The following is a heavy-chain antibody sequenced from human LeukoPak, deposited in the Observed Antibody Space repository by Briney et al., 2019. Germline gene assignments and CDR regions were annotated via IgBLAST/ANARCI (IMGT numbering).Heavy chain of an antibody. Sequence: GRSLRLSCAASGFTFSNYGMHWVRQAPGKGLEWVALIWYDGSNKYYADSVKGRFTISRDNSKNTLYLQMNSLRAEDTAMYHCVNHRGSPWNYMDVWGKGTMVTVS. J-gene: IGHJ6*03. D-gene: IGHD1-26*01. CDR1: GFTFSNYG. CDR2: IWYDGSNK. CDR3: VNHRGSPWNYMDV. V-gene: IGHV3-33*06.